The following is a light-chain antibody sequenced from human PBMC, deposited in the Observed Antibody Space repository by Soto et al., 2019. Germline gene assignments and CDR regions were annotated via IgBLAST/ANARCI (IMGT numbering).Light chain of an antibody. CDR2: SND. Sequence: QSVLTQPPSASGTPGQRVTISCSGSSSNVETNYVYWYQQLPGMAPKLLIYSNDQRPSGVPDRFSASKSGTSASLAISGLRSEDEADYYCQSYDNSLSGSWVFGGGTKLTVL. CDR3: QSYDNSLSGSWV. V-gene: IGLV1-47*02. CDR1: SSNVETNY. J-gene: IGLJ3*02.